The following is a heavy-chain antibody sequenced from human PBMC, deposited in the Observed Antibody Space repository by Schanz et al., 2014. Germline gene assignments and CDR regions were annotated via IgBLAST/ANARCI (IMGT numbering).Heavy chain of an antibody. CDR1: GFTFFGSFA. Sequence: EVQLVESGGGVVRPGGSLRLSCVASGFTFFGSFAMTWVRQAPGKGLEWVSLIYSGGDTNYAGSVKGRFTISRDGSKNTLYLQMNSLRAEDTAVYYCARKTDSSGTGDYWGQGTLVTVSS. V-gene: IGHV3-66*01. J-gene: IGHJ4*02. CDR3: ARKTDSSGTGDY. D-gene: IGHD6-19*01. CDR2: IYSGGDT.